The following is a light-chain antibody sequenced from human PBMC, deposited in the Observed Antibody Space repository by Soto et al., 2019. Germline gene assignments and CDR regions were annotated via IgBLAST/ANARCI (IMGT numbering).Light chain of an antibody. Sequence: QSVLTQPPSVSGAPGQRVTISCTGSSSNIGAGYDVHWYQQLPGTAPKLLIYGNSNRPSGVPDRFSGSKSGTSSCLAITGLRAEVGADYYGQSYDRRLSGVVFGGGTKLPVL. CDR1: SSNIGAGYD. CDR2: GNS. CDR3: QSYDRRLSGVV. V-gene: IGLV1-40*01. J-gene: IGLJ2*01.